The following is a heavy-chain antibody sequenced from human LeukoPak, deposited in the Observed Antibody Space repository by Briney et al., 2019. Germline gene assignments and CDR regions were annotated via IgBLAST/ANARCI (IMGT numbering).Heavy chain of an antibody. D-gene: IGHD5-18*01. V-gene: IGHV3-30*02. CDR3: AKGDTAMSYSNDY. CDR2: IRYDGSNK. CDR1: GFTFSSYG. Sequence: GGSLRLSCAASGFTFSSYGMHWVRQAPGKGLQWVAFIRYDGSNKYYADSVKGRFTITRDNSKNTLYLQMNSLRAEDTAVYYCAKGDTAMSYSNDYWGQGTLVTVSS. J-gene: IGHJ4*02.